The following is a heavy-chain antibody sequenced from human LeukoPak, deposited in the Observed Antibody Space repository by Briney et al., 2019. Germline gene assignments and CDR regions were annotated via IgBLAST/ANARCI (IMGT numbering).Heavy chain of an antibody. J-gene: IGHJ4*02. V-gene: IGHV3-74*01. CDR1: GFTFSSYW. CDR2: INTDGTYT. Sequence: GGSLRLSCEASGFTFSSYWMHWVRQVPGKGLVWVSRINTDGTYTTHADSVKGRFTTSRDNAKNTLYLQMNSLRADDTAVYYCAKDEDSGSGSSFLFFDYWGQGTLVTVSS. D-gene: IGHD3-10*01. CDR3: AKDEDSGSGSSFLFFDY.